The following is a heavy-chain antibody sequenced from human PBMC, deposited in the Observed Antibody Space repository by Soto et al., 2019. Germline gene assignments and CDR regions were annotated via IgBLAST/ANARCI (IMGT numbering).Heavy chain of an antibody. CDR2: ISTDGSVT. CDR3: ARVPYSSGWWGFDY. Sequence: EVQLVESGGGLVQPGGSLRLSCAASGLTFSSYWMHWVRQAPGKGLVWVSRISTDGSVTTYADSVKGRVTISRDNAKNTQYLPMNSRRTEDTAVAYCARVPYSSGWWGFDYWGQGTVVTVSS. V-gene: IGHV3-74*01. CDR1: GLTFSSYW. J-gene: IGHJ4*02. D-gene: IGHD6-19*01.